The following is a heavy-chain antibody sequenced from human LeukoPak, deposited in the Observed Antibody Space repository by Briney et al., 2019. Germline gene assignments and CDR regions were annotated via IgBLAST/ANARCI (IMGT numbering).Heavy chain of an antibody. D-gene: IGHD6-13*01. CDR1: GGSIASDNYF. CDR3: AREVNEPASTDAFDI. V-gene: IGHV4-31*03. CDR2: IFYSGTA. Sequence: SQTLSLTCTVSGGSIASDNYFWRWIRQHPEKGLEWIEYIFYSGTAYYNPSLKSRVTISVDTSKNQFSLKLNSVIAADTAVYYCAREVNEPASTDAFDIWGQGTMVTVSS. J-gene: IGHJ3*02.